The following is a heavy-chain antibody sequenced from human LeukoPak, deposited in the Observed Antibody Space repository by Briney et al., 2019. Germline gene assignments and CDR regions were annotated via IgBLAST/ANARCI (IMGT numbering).Heavy chain of an antibody. CDR1: GGSIGSCY. V-gene: IGHV4-59*01. CDR2: IHYSGST. CDR3: ARDMGKYYDSSGGVAFDI. D-gene: IGHD3-22*01. Sequence: PSETLSLTCTVSGGSIGSCYWSWVRQPPGKGLEWIGYIHYSGSTNYNPSLKSRVTISVDTSKNQLSLKLSSVTAADTAVYYCARDMGKYYDSSGGVAFDIWGQXTMXXVSS. J-gene: IGHJ3*02.